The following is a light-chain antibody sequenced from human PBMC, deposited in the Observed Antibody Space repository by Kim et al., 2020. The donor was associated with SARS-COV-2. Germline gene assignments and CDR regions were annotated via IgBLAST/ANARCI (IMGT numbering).Light chain of an antibody. CDR3: QQYNSYPST. Sequence: DIQMTQSPSIVSASVGDRVTITCRASQGISSWLAWYQQKPEKALKSLIYTTSSLQTGVPSRFSGSGSGTVFTLTINSLQPDDFATYYCQQYNSYPSTFGQGTRVDIK. V-gene: IGKV1D-16*01. J-gene: IGKJ5*01. CDR1: QGISSW. CDR2: TTS.